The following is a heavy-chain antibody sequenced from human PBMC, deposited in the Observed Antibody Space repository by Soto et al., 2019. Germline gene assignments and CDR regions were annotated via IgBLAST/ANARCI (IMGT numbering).Heavy chain of an antibody. CDR2: MSYDGSNK. CDR1: GFTFKSYT. Sequence: QVRLVESGGGVVQPGRSLRLSCAASGFTFKSYTMHWVRQAPGKGLEWVAVMSYDGSNKYYADSVKGRFTISRDNSKNTLYLQMSSLRAEDTAVYYCARGPSYGDYSDYWGQGTLVTVSS. J-gene: IGHJ4*02. V-gene: IGHV3-30-3*01. CDR3: ARGPSYGDYSDY. D-gene: IGHD4-17*01.